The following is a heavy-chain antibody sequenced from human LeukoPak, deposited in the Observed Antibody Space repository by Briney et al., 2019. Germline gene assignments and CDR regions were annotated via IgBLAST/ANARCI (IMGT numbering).Heavy chain of an antibody. CDR3: AKRGVVIRVILVGFHKEAYYFDS. D-gene: IGHD3-22*01. Sequence: GGSLRLSCAASGFTFSSYAMCWVRQAPGKGLEWVSATSGSGGSTYYADSVKGRFTISRDNSKNTLYLQMNSLRAEDTAVYFCAKRGVVIRVILVGFHKEAYYFDSWGQGALVTVSS. CDR1: GFTFSSYA. CDR2: TSGSGGST. V-gene: IGHV3-23*01. J-gene: IGHJ4*02.